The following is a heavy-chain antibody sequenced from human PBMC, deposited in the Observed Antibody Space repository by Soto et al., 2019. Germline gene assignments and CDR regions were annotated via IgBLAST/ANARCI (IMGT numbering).Heavy chain of an antibody. J-gene: IGHJ3*02. CDR3: ARYCSSTSCYRVGAFDI. CDR1: GGSISSGDYY. Sequence: SETLSLTCTVSGGSISSGDYYWSWIRQHPGKGLEWIAYIYYSGTTYYNPSLKSRLTMSIDRSKNQFSLKLSSVTAADTAVYYCARYCSSTSCYRVGAFDIWGQGTMVTVSS. V-gene: IGHV4-31*03. D-gene: IGHD2-2*01. CDR2: IYYSGTT.